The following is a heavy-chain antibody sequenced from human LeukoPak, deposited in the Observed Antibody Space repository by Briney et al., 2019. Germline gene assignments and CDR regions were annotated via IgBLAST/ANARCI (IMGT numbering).Heavy chain of an antibody. J-gene: IGHJ1*01. V-gene: IGHV1-69*13. CDR2: IIPIFGTA. Sequence: SVKVSCKASGGTFSSYAISWVRQAPGQGLEWMGGIIPIFGTANYAQKFQGRVTITADESTSTAYMELSSLRSEDTAVYYCATLLYGDPRSRKARAEYFQHWGQGTLVTVSS. CDR1: GGTFSSYA. D-gene: IGHD4-17*01. CDR3: ATLLYGDPRSRKARAEYFQH.